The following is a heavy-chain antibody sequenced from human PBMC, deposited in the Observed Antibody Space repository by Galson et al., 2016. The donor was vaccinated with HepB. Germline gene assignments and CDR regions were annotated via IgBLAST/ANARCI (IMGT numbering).Heavy chain of an antibody. V-gene: IGHV5-51*01. J-gene: IGHJ5*02. CDR2: IYAGDSET. Sequence: QSGAEVKKPGESLKISCKASGYKFDSFWIAWVRQMPGKGLEWMGAIYAGDSETTYSPSLQGQVTVSVDKSVRPAYLHWSSPRASDTAMYFCARLRNVLTGSNWFDPWGQGTLVIVSS. CDR3: ARLRNVLTGSNWFDP. CDR1: GYKFDSFW. D-gene: IGHD3-9*01.